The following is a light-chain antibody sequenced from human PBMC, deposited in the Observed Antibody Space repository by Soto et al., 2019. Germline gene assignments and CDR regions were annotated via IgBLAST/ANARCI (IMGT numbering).Light chain of an antibody. V-gene: IGLV1-40*01. J-gene: IGLJ1*01. CDR1: SSNIGAGYD. Sequence: QPVLTQPPSVSGAPGQRVTISCTGSSSNIGAGYDVPWYQQLPGTAPKLLIYGNSNRPSWVPDLFSGSKSGTSASLAITGLQAEDEADYYCQSYDSSLSGYVFGTGTKLTVL. CDR3: QSYDSSLSGYV. CDR2: GNS.